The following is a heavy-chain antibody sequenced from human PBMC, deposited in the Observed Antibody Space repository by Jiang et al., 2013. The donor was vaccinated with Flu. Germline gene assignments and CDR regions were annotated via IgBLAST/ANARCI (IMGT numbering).Heavy chain of an antibody. CDR3: ARLRPKSHKSDYGDLRYYFDY. Sequence: LLKPSETLSLTCAVYGGSFSGYYWSWIRQPPGKGLEWIGEINHSGSTNYNPSLKSRVTISVDTSKNQFSLKLSSVTAADTAVYYCARLRPKSHKSDYGDLRYYFDYWGQGTLVTVSS. CDR1: GGSFSGYY. J-gene: IGHJ4*02. V-gene: IGHV4-34*01. CDR2: INHSGST. D-gene: IGHD4-17*01.